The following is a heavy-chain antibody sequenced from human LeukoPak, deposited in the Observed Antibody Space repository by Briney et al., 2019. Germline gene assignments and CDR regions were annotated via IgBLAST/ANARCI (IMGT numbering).Heavy chain of an antibody. CDR2: ISGSGGST. CDR1: GFTFSSYV. CDR3: AKSATVTQGPIDYYYYYMDV. D-gene: IGHD4-17*01. J-gene: IGHJ6*03. Sequence: PGGSLRLSCAASGFTFSSYVMSWVRQAPGKGLEWVSAISGSGGSTYYADSVKGRFTISRDNSKNTLYLQMNSLRAEDTAVYYCAKSATVTQGPIDYYYYYMDVWGKGTTVTVSS. V-gene: IGHV3-23*01.